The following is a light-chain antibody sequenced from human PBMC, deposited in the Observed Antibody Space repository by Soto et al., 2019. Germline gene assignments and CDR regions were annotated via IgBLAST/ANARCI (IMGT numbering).Light chain of an antibody. Sequence: QSALTQPPSVSGAPGQRVTISCTGINSNLGAGYDVHWYQQLPGTAPKLLMYGNNIWPSGVPARFSGSKSGTSASLAITGLQAEDEATYYCQSYDNSLSGLVVGGGTKLTV. J-gene: IGLJ3*02. CDR1: NSNLGAGYD. CDR3: QSYDNSLSGLV. V-gene: IGLV1-40*01. CDR2: GNN.